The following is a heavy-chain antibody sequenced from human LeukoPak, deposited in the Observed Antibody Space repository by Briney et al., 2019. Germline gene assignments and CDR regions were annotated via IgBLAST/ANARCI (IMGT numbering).Heavy chain of an antibody. Sequence: GGSLRLSCAASGFTFSNYWMHWVRQAPGKGLVWVSRINSDGINTSYADSVKGRFTISRDNAKNTLYLQMNSLRAEDTAVYYCASTLRGYSYGYTYYFDYWGQGTLVTVSS. D-gene: IGHD5-18*01. V-gene: IGHV3-74*01. CDR3: ASTLRGYSYGYTYYFDY. CDR2: INSDGINT. J-gene: IGHJ4*02. CDR1: GFTFSNYW.